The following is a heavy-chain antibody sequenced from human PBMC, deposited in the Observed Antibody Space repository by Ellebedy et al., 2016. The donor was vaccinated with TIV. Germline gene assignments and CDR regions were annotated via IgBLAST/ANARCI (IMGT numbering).Heavy chain of an antibody. V-gene: IGHV3-7*01. CDR2: IKQDGSEI. CDR3: ARDKIVGATYFDY. D-gene: IGHD1-26*01. CDR1: GFSFSDSY. J-gene: IGHJ4*02. Sequence: GGSLRLXXAASGFSFSDSYMSWIRQAPGKGLEWVANIKQDGSEIYYVDSVKGRFTISRDNAKNSLYLQMNSLRAEDTAVYYCARDKIVGATYFDYWGQGTLVTVSS.